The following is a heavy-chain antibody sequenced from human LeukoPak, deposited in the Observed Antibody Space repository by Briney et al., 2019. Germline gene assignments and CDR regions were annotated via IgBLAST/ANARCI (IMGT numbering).Heavy chain of an antibody. CDR3: ARERSSSSGYSV. CDR1: GFTFSNFG. J-gene: IGHJ3*01. D-gene: IGHD3-22*01. CDR2: ISYDGKNE. V-gene: IGHV3-30*03. Sequence: PGGSLRLSCAASGFTFSNFGMHWVRQAPGKGLEWVAVISYDGKNEYYTDSVKGRFTISRDNAKNTLYLQMNSLRAEDTAVYYCARERSSSSGYSVWGQGTMVTVSS.